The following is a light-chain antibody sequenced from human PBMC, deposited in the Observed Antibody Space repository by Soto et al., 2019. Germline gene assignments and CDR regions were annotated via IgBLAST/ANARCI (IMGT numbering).Light chain of an antibody. J-gene: IGKJ1*01. V-gene: IGKV3-11*01. Sequence: EIVLTQSPGTLSLSPGERATLSCRASQSVSSYLAWYQQKPGQAPRLLIYDASNRATGIPARFSGSGSGTDFTLTISSLEPEDFAVYYCQQRSNWPRRWTFGQGTKVEIK. CDR1: QSVSSY. CDR2: DAS. CDR3: QQRSNWPRRWT.